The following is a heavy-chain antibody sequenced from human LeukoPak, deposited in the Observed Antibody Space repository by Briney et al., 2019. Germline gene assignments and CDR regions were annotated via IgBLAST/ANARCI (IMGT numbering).Heavy chain of an antibody. D-gene: IGHD3-10*01. CDR2: ISAYNGNT. V-gene: IGHV1-18*04. CDR3: ARAIYYGSGSYSRPDWFDP. CDR1: GYTFTSYG. Sequence: ASVRVSCKASGYTFTSYGISWVRQAPGQGLEWMGWISAYNGNTNYAQKLQGRVTMTTDTSTSTAYMELRSLRSDDTAVYYCARAIYYGSGSYSRPDWFDPWGQGTLVTVSS. J-gene: IGHJ5*02.